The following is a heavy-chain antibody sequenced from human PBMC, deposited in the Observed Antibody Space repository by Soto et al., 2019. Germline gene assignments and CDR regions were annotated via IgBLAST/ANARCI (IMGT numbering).Heavy chain of an antibody. Sequence: TSETLSLTCTVSGGSISSGDYYWSWIRQPPGKGLEWIGYIYYSGSTYYNPSLKSRVTISVDTSKNQFSLKLSSVTAADTAVYYCARARGARYFDYWGQGTQVTVSS. J-gene: IGHJ4*02. D-gene: IGHD2-15*01. CDR3: ARARGARYFDY. V-gene: IGHV4-30-4*01. CDR1: GGSISSGDYY. CDR2: IYYSGST.